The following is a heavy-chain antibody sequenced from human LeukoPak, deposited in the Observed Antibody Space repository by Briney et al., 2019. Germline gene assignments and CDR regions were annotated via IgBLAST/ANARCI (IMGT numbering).Heavy chain of an antibody. D-gene: IGHD3-22*01. J-gene: IGHJ3*02. Sequence: GGSLRLSCAASGFTFSSYSMHWVRQAPGKGLEWVSSISSSSSYIYYADSVKGRFTISRDNAKNSLYLQMNSLRAEDTAVYYCARESPYYYDSSGYPPRDAFDIWGQGTMVTVSS. CDR1: GFTFSSYS. CDR2: ISSSSSYI. V-gene: IGHV3-21*01. CDR3: ARESPYYYDSSGYPPRDAFDI.